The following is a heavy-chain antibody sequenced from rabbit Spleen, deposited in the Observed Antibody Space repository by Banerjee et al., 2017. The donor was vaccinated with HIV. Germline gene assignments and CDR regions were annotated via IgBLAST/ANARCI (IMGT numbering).Heavy chain of an antibody. CDR1: GFSLSSSHY. V-gene: IGHV1S45*01. CDR2: IYGGSSGST. D-gene: IGHD1-1*01. CDR3: ARWDSGYGGYDHFSL. J-gene: IGHJ4*01. Sequence: QEQLVESGGDLVKAGASLTLTCTASGFSLSSSHYMCWVRRAPGKGLEWIACIYGGSSGSTYYANWAKGRFTISKTSSTTVTLQMTSLTAADTATYFCARWDSGYGGYDHFSLWGPGTLVTVS.